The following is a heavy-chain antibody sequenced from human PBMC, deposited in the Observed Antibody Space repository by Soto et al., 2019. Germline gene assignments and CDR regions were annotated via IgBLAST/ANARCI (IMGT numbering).Heavy chain of an antibody. Sequence: EVQLVESGGGLVKPGGSLRLSCAASGVTFSSFSFNWVRQAPGKGLEWVSFILSSGGSIYYVDSVKGLFIILXSNXXXXXXXXXXXXXXXXXXXXXXXXDSGEQLXRRGFYYYYMDVWGKGTTVTVSS. CDR2: ILSSGGSI. D-gene: IGHD6-6*01. CDR1: GVTFSSFS. V-gene: IGHV3-21*01. CDR3: XXDSGEQLXRRGFYYYYMDV. J-gene: IGHJ6*03.